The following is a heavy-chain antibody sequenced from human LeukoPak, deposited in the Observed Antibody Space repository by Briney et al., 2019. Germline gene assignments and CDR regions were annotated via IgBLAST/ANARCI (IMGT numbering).Heavy chain of an antibody. Sequence: ASVEVSCKASGYTFTSYGISWVRQAPGQGLEWMGWISTYNGNRNYAQKLQGRIAMTTDKSTTTAYMELRSLRSDDTAVYYCARVHSSGYYYWGQGTLVTVSS. D-gene: IGHD3-22*01. J-gene: IGHJ4*02. V-gene: IGHV1-18*01. CDR1: GYTFTSYG. CDR3: ARVHSSGYYY. CDR2: ISTYNGNR.